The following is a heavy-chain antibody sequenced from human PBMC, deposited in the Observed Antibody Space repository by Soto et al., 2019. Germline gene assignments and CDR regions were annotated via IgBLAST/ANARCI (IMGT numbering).Heavy chain of an antibody. CDR1: GGSISSYY. J-gene: IGHJ5*02. D-gene: IGHD3-16*01. CDR3: ARQRGPNWFDP. Sequence: QVQLQESGPGLVKPSETLSLTCTVSGGSISSYYWSWIRQPPGKGLEWIGYIYYSGSTNYNPSLKSRVTISIDTSKNQFSLKLSSVTAADTAVYYCARQRGPNWFDPWGQGTLVTVSS. CDR2: IYYSGST. V-gene: IGHV4-59*08.